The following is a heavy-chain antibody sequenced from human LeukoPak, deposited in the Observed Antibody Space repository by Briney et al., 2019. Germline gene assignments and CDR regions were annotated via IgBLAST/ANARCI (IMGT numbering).Heavy chain of an antibody. Sequence: SETLSLTCAVSGVSVSSDGYYWGWIRQPPGKTLEWIGHIYYRGVPDYNPSLRGRVTISLDTSKNQFSLKLSSVTAADTAVYYCARKPSYYGLDVWSQGITVTVSS. CDR3: ARKPSYYGLDV. CDR2: IYYRGVP. CDR1: GVSVSSDGYY. J-gene: IGHJ6*02. V-gene: IGHV4-61*08.